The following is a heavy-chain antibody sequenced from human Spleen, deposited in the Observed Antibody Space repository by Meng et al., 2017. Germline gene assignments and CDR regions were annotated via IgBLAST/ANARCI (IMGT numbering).Heavy chain of an antibody. CDR1: GFTFSSYT. J-gene: IGHJ3*02. Sequence: GESLKISCAASGFTFSSYTMNWVRQAPGKGLEWISSISSSTYIYYADSVKGRFTISRDNAKNSLYLQMNSLRAEDTAVYYCARDHLPSEAFDIWGQGTMVTVSS. V-gene: IGHV3-21*01. CDR2: ISSSTYI. CDR3: ARDHLPSEAFDI.